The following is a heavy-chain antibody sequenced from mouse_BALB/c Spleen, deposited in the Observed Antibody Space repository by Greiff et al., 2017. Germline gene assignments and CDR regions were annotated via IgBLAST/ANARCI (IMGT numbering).Heavy chain of an antibody. V-gene: IGHV5-17*02. CDR1: GFTFSSSG. Sequence: EVPLVESGGGLVQPGGSRKLSCAASGFTFSSSGMHWVRQAPEKGLEWVAYISSGSGTTYYADTVKGRFTITRDNAKNTLFLQMTSLRSEDTAMYYCARVYYYGGSYGFAYWGQGTLVTVSA. J-gene: IGHJ3*01. D-gene: IGHD1-1*01. CDR3: ARVYYYGGSYGFAY. CDR2: ISSGSGTT.